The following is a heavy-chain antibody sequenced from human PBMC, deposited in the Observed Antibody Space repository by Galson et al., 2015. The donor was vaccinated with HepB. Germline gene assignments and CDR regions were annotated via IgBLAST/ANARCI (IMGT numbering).Heavy chain of an antibody. D-gene: IGHD6-13*01. J-gene: IGHJ6*02. Sequence: SETLSLTCAVYGGSFSGYYWSWIRQPPGKGLEWIGEINHSGSTNYNPSLKSRVTISVDTSKNQFSLKLSSVTAADTAVYYCARRGAAAGTTGLFHGMDVWGQGTTVTVSS. V-gene: IGHV4-34*01. CDR2: INHSGST. CDR1: GGSFSGYY. CDR3: ARRGAAAGTTGLFHGMDV.